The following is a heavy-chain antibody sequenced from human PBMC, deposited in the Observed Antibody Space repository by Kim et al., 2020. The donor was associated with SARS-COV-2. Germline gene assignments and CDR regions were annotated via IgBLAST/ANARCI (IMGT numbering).Heavy chain of an antibody. CDR1: GFTFSSFW. D-gene: IGHD3-3*01. J-gene: IGHJ6*02. Sequence: GGSLRLSCAASGFTFSSFWMHWVRQAPGTGLMWVSRINNVASATIYADSVKGRFTISRDNAKSTLYLQMNSLRVEDTAVYYCVRGSGNFGYGMGVWGQGTTVTVSS. CDR2: INNVASAT. CDR3: VRGSGNFGYGMGV. V-gene: IGHV3-74*01.